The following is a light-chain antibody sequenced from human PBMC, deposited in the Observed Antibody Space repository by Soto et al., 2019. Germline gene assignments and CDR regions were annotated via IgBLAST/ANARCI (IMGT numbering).Light chain of an antibody. CDR3: QQRVHWPLT. J-gene: IGKJ4*01. Sequence: EIVMTQSPATLSVSPGERATLSCRASQSVSSNLAWYQQKPGQAPRLLIYGASTRATGIPARFSGSGSGTEFTLTISSLQSEDFAVYYCQQRVHWPLTFGGGTKLEIK. CDR2: GAS. CDR1: QSVSSN. V-gene: IGKV3-15*01.